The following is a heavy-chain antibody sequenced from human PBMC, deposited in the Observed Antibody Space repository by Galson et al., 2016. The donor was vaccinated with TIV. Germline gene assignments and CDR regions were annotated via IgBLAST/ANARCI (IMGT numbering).Heavy chain of an antibody. Sequence: SVKVSCKASGGTFSSFAINWVRQAPGQGLQWVGGIIPIFRTPKYARRFQGRVTVTADESTSTAYMELSSLRSDDTAVYYCARPSDSSWYFDLWGRGTPVIVSS. D-gene: IGHD6-13*01. CDR3: ARPSDSSWYFDL. J-gene: IGHJ2*01. CDR2: IIPIFRTP. V-gene: IGHV1-69*13. CDR1: GGTFSSFA.